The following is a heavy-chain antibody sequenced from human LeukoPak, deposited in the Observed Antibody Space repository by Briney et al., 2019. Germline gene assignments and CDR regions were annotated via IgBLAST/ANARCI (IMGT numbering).Heavy chain of an antibody. CDR1: GGTFSSYT. J-gene: IGHJ6*02. V-gene: IGHV1-69*02. Sequence: GSSVKLSCKSSGGTFSSYTISWARQAPGHGLECMGRIIPHLGQANYAQKFQPRVTITADKSTSTAYMELSSMRSEDTAVYFCARALRFLEWLPGDYYYYGMDVWGQGTTVTVSS. D-gene: IGHD3-3*01. CDR2: IIPHLGQA. CDR3: ARALRFLEWLPGDYYYYGMDV.